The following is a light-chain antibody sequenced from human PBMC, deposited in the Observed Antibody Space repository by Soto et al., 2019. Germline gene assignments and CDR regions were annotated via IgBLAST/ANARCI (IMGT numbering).Light chain of an antibody. CDR3: QQYNNWPPVT. V-gene: IGKV3-15*01. J-gene: IGKJ4*01. Sequence: EIVMTQSPATLSVSPGEGATLSCTASQSVSSNLAWYQQKPGQAPRLLIYGASTRATGIPARFSGSGSVTEFTLTISSLQSEDFAVYYCQQYNNWPPVTFGGGTKVEIK. CDR1: QSVSSN. CDR2: GAS.